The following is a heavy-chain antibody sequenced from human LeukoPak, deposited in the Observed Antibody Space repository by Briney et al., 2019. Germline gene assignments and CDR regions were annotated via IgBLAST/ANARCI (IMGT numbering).Heavy chain of an antibody. D-gene: IGHD4-17*01. CDR2: IYSGGST. J-gene: IGHJ4*02. Sequence: PGGSLRLSCAASGFTVSSNYMSWVRQAPGKGLEWVSVIYSGGSTYYADSVKGWFTISRDNSKNTLYLQMNSLRAEDTAVYYCAKDLYGDYGGDYWGQGTLVTVSS. V-gene: IGHV3-53*01. CDR3: AKDLYGDYGGDY. CDR1: GFTVSSNY.